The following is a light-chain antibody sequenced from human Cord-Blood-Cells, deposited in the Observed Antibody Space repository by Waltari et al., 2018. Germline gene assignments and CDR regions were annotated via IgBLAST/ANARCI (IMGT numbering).Light chain of an antibody. V-gene: IGLV1-47*01. J-gene: IGLJ3*02. CDR1: SSNIGSNY. CDR2: RNN. Sequence: QSVLTQPPSASGTPGQRVTISCSGSSSNIGSNYVYWYQQLPGTAPKLLIYRNNRRPSGFPYLFSGSKSGTSASLAISGLRSEDEADYYCAAWDDSLSGWVFGGGTKLTVL. CDR3: AAWDDSLSGWV.